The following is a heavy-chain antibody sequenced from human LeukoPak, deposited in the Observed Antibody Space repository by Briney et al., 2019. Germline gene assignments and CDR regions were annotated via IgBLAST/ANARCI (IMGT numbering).Heavy chain of an antibody. D-gene: IGHD1-14*01. Sequence: GESLKISCKGSGYSFISYWIGWVRQLPGKGLEWMGIIYPTDSDTRYSPSFQGQVTMSADKSISTAYLQWSSLKASDTAMYYCARQSWVTGYFDYWGQGTLVTVSS. CDR1: GYSFISYW. CDR2: IYPTDSDT. J-gene: IGHJ4*02. CDR3: ARQSWVTGYFDY. V-gene: IGHV5-51*01.